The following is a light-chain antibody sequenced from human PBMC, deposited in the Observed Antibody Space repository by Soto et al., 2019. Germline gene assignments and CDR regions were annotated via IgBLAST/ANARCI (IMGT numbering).Light chain of an antibody. CDR1: SSDVGGYNY. J-gene: IGLJ1*01. CDR3: SLYTSENAYV. V-gene: IGLV2-14*01. Sequence: ALTQPASVSGSPGQAITISCTGTSSDVGGYNYVSWYQQHPGKAPKLMIYEVSNRPSGVSDRFSGSKSGNTASLTIYGLQAEDEADYYCSLYTSENAYVFGTGTKVTVL. CDR2: EVS.